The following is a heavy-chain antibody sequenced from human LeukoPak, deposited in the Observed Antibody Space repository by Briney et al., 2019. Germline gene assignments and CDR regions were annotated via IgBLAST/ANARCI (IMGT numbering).Heavy chain of an antibody. CDR3: VRGKGTTPAAFDN. V-gene: IGHV4-30-2*01. Sequence: SETLSLTCAVSGCSISSGPYSWNCIRQPRGRGLEWFGYILHGGITSYTTSLQSRVSISIDSTNHQFSRNLNSVTAAATAVYYCVRGKGTTPAAFDNWGQGTLVTVSS. J-gene: IGHJ4*02. CDR2: ILHGGIT. D-gene: IGHD4-17*01. CDR1: GCSISSGPYS.